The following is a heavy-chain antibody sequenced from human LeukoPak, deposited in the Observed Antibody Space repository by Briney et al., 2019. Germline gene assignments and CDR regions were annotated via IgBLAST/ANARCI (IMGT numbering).Heavy chain of an antibody. J-gene: IGHJ4*02. CDR3: ARQERWLQLRPPDY. CDR1: GGSISSSSYY. V-gene: IGHV4-39*01. CDR2: IYYSGST. D-gene: IGHD5-24*01. Sequence: PSETLSLTCTVSGGSISSSSYYWGWIRQPPGKGLEWIGSIYYSGSTYYNPSLKSRFTISVDTSKNQFSLKLSSVTAADTAVYYCARQERWLQLRPPDYWGQGTLVTVSS.